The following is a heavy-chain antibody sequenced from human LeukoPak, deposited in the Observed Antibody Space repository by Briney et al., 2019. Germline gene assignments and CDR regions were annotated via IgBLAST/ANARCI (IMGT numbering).Heavy chain of an antibody. Sequence: SETLSLTCNVSGGSISSSSYYWGWIRQPPQRGLEYIGSMFYSGSTYYNPSLKSRVTISVDTSKNQFSLKLSSVTAADTAVYYCARAIRVAIFDYWGQGTLVTVSS. CDR1: GGSISSSSYY. J-gene: IGHJ4*02. CDR2: MFYSGST. CDR3: ARAIRVAIFDY. D-gene: IGHD2-21*01. V-gene: IGHV4-39*07.